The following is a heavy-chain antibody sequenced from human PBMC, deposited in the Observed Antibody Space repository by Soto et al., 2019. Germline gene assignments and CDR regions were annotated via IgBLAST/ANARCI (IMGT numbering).Heavy chain of an antibody. CDR3: ARDRGRSCSGGTCPFDY. V-gene: IGHV1-18*01. Sequence: QVQLVQSGAEVKKPGASVKVSCKPSGYTFINYGITWVRQAPGQGLEWMGWISGHDGNTNYAPKLQGRVTMTRDTSTSTVYMELRSLRSDDTAVYYCARDRGRSCSGGTCPFDYWGQGTLVTVSS. CDR1: GYTFINYG. D-gene: IGHD2-15*01. J-gene: IGHJ4*02. CDR2: ISGHDGNT.